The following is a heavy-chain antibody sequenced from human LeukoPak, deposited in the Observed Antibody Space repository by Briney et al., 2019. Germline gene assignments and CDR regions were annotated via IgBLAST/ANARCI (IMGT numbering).Heavy chain of an antibody. V-gene: IGHV3-30-3*01. J-gene: IGHJ4*02. Sequence: PGGSLRLSCAASGFTFSSYAMHWVRQAPGKGLEWVAVISYDGSNKYYADSVKGRFTISRDNSKNTLYLQMNSLRAEDTAVYYCARNFIVGATNPDYWGQGTLVTVSS. CDR1: GFTFSSYA. CDR2: ISYDGSNK. CDR3: ARNFIVGATNPDY. D-gene: IGHD1-26*01.